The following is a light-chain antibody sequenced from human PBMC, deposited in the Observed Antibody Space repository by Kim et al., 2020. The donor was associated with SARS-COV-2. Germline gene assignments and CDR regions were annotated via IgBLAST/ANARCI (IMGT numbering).Light chain of an antibody. J-gene: IGLJ3*02. Sequence: GQTGTIPCPPRRGRIARNYVQWYQKRPGSAPPTVIYEENKRPSGVPDRFSGSIDSSSNSASLTISGLKTEDEADYYCQSYDSSNWVFGGGTQLTVL. CDR1: RGRIARNY. CDR3: QSYDSSNWV. V-gene: IGLV6-57*03. CDR2: EEN.